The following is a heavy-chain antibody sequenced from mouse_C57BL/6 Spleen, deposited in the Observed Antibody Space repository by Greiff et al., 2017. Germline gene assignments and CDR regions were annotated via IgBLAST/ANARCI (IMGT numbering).Heavy chain of an antibody. J-gene: IGHJ4*01. CDR1: GYTFTSYW. V-gene: IGHV1-50*01. D-gene: IGHD2-1*01. CDR3: ARGGGNYETMDY. CDR2: IDPSDSYT. Sequence: QVQLQQPGAELVKPGASVKLSCKASGYTFTSYWMQWVKQRPGQGLEWIGEIDPSDSYTNSNQKFKGKATLTVDTSSSTAYMQLSSLTSEDSAVYYCARGGGNYETMDYWGQGTSVTVSS.